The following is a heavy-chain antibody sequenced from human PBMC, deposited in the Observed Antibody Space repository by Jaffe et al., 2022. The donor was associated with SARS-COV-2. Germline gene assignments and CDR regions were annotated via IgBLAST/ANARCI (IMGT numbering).Heavy chain of an antibody. V-gene: IGHV4-59*01. CDR2: IYYSGST. CDR1: GGSISSYY. D-gene: IGHD3-22*01. Sequence: QVQLQESGPGLVKPSETLSLTCTVSGGSISSYYWSWIRQPPGKGLEWIGYIYYSGSTNYNPSLKSRVTISVDTSKNQFSLKLSSVTAADTAVYYCARGDSSGRNWFDPWGQGTLVTVSS. CDR3: ARGDSSGRNWFDP. J-gene: IGHJ5*02.